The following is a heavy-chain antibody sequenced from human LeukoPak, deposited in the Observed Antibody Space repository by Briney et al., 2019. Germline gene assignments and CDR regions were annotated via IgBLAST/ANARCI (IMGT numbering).Heavy chain of an antibody. D-gene: IGHD3-22*01. V-gene: IGHV3-30*18. CDR2: ISYDGSNK. CDR1: GFTFSSYG. J-gene: IGHJ4*02. Sequence: GGSLRLSCAASGFTFSSYGMHWVRQAPGKGLEWVAVISYDGSNKYYADSVKGRFTISRDNSKNTLYLQMNSLRAEDTAVYYCAKSNYYDSSGYYNWGQGTLVTVSS. CDR3: AKSNYYDSSGYYN.